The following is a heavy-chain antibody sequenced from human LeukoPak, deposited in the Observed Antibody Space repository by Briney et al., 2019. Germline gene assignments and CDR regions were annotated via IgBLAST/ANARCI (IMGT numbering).Heavy chain of an antibody. CDR3: VSHYGPGPV. J-gene: IGHJ4*02. D-gene: IGHD3-10*01. CDR2: IYPKSGDT. CDR1: GYNFNDHH. Sequence: GASVKVSCKTSGYNFNDHHVHWVRQAPGQGLEWMGRIYPKSGDTDYPQKFQIRATMTRDTSITTAYMELTSLRSDDTVVYYCVSHYGPGPVWGQGTLVTDS. V-gene: IGHV1-2*05.